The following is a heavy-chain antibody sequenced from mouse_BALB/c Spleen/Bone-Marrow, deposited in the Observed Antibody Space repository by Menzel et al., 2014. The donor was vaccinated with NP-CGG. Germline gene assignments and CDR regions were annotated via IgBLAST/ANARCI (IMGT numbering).Heavy chain of an antibody. J-gene: IGHJ3*01. Sequence: EVQVVESGGGLVQPGGSLRLSCATSGFTFTDYYMSWVRQPPGKALEWLGFIRNKANGYTTEYSASVKGRFTISRDNSQSTLYLQMNTLRAEDSATYYCARGAYGNYFAWFAYWGQGTLVTVSA. V-gene: IGHV7-3*02. D-gene: IGHD2-1*01. CDR3: ARGAYGNYFAWFAY. CDR2: IRNKANGYTT. CDR1: GFTFTDYY.